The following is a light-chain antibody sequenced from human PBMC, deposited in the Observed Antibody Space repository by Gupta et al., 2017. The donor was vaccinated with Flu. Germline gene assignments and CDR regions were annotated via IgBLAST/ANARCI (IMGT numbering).Light chain of an antibody. V-gene: IGKV1-39*01. CDR1: QSISNY. CDR2: AAS. Sequence: DIQMTQSPSSLSASVGDRVTITCRASQSISNYLNWYQQKPGKAPNLLIYAASSLQSGVPSRFSGSRSGTDVTLTISSLQPEDFATYYCQQRGTFGGGTKVEIK. J-gene: IGKJ4*01. CDR3: QQRGT.